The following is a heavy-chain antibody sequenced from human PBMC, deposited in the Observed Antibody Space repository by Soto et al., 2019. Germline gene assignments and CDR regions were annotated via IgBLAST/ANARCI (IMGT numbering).Heavy chain of an antibody. CDR1: GGSISSYY. CDR3: ARGGALWFGELSTPDY. Sequence: QVQLQESGPGLVKPSETLSLTCTVSGGSISSYYWSWIRQPPGKGLAWVGYIYYSGSTNYNPSLKSRVSISVDTSKNQFSLKLSSVTAADTAVYYWARGGALWFGELSTPDYWGQGTLVTVSS. CDR2: IYYSGST. V-gene: IGHV4-59*01. D-gene: IGHD3-10*01. J-gene: IGHJ4*02.